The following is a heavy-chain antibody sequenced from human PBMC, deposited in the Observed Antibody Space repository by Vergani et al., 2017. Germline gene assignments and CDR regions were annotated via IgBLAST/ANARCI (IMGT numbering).Heavy chain of an antibody. CDR1: GYTFTSYG. CDR3: ARDQDSGYELDAFDI. Sequence: QVQLVQSGAEVKKPGASVKVSCKASGYTFTSYGISWVRQAPGQGLEWMGWISAYNGNTNHAQKIQGRVTMTTDTSTSTAYMELRSLRSDATAVYYCARDQDSGYELDAFDIWGQGTMVTVSS. J-gene: IGHJ3*02. CDR2: ISAYNGNT. D-gene: IGHD5-12*01. V-gene: IGHV1-18*01.